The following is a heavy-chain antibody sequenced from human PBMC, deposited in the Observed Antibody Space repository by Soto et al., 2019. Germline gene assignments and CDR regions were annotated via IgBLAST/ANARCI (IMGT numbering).Heavy chain of an antibody. CDR1: GLTFRSYW. CDR2: INTDGSVA. Sequence: EVQLVESGGGLVQPGESLRLSCAASGLTFRSYWIHWVRQAPVKGLVWVSRINTDGSVAMYVDSVKGRFTISRDNAKNTLYLHMNSLRAEDTAVYYCVRDMQLWRLDSWGRGTLVTVSS. J-gene: IGHJ4*02. V-gene: IGHV3-74*03. D-gene: IGHD2-21*01. CDR3: VRDMQLWRLDS.